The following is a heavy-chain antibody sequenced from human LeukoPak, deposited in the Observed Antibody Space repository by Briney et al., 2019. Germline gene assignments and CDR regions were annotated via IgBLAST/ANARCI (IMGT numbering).Heavy chain of an antibody. CDR1: GFSLSRYG. CDR3: ARDRGYGGYAYFDY. CDR2: ISYDGSNK. V-gene: IGHV3-30-3*01. J-gene: IGHJ4*02. Sequence: GGSLRLSCAASGFSLSRYGMHWVRQAPGKGLDWVAFISYDGSNKYYADSVQGRFTISRDNSKNTLYLQMNSLRAEDTAVYYCARDRGYGGYAYFDYWGQGTLVTVSS. D-gene: IGHD5-12*01.